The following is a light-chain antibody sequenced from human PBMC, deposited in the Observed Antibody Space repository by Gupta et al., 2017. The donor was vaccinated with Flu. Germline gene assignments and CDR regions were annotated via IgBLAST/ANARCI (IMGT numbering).Light chain of an antibody. V-gene: IGLV2-14*01. CDR1: SNDIGAYNY. J-gene: IGLJ3*02. CDR2: EVS. Sequence: VSGSPGQSIAISCTGTSNDIGAYNYVSWYQQHPGKAPKLMIYEVSSRPSGVSTRFSASKSANTASLTISGLQAEDEADYYCSSDTSSTTWVFGGGTKLTVL. CDR3: SSDTSSTTWV.